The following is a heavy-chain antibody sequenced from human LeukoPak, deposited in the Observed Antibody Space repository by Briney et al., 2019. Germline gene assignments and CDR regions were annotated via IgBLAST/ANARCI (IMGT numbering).Heavy chain of an antibody. Sequence: PSETLSLTCTVSGGSISSYYWSWIRQPPGKGLEWIGHIYYSGSTNYSPSLKSRVTISVDTSKNQFSLKLSSVTAADTAVYYCARGSIAGTSSGHYYYMDVWGKGTTVTVSS. V-gene: IGHV4-59*01. D-gene: IGHD6-25*01. J-gene: IGHJ6*03. CDR3: ARGSIAGTSSGHYYYMDV. CDR1: GGSISSYY. CDR2: IYYSGST.